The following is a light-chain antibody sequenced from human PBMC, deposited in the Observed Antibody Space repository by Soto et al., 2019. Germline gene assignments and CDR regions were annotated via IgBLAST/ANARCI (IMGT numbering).Light chain of an antibody. CDR3: LQYDNFPLA. J-gene: IGKJ4*01. V-gene: IGKV1-5*03. CDR2: KAS. Sequence: DIQMTQSPSTLSASVGDRVTITFRAIQSISSWLAWYQQKPGKAPKLLIYKASSLESGVTSRFSGSGSGTEFTLTISSLQPEDIATYYCLQYDNFPLAFGGGTKMEIK. CDR1: QSISSW.